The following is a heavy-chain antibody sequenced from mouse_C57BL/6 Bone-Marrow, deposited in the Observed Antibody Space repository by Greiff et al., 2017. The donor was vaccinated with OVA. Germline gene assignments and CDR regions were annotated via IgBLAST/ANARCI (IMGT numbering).Heavy chain of an antibody. CDR3: ARDADYYGSSHWYFDV. D-gene: IGHD1-1*01. Sequence: VKLMESGGGLVQSGRSLRLSCATSGFTFSDFYMEWVRQAPGKGLEWIAASRNKANDYTTEYSASVKGRFIVSRDTSQSILYLQMNALRAEDTAIYYCARDADYYGSSHWYFDVWGTGTTVTVSS. V-gene: IGHV7-1*01. J-gene: IGHJ1*03. CDR1: GFTFSDFY. CDR2: SRNKANDYTT.